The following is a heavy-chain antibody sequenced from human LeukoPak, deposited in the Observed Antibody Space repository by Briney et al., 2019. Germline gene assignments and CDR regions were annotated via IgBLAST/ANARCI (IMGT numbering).Heavy chain of an antibody. CDR2: ISYDGSNK. Sequence: GGSLRLSCAASGFTFSSYPMHWVRQAPGKGLEWVAVISYDGSNKFSADSAKGRFTISRDNSKNTLYLQMNSLRAEDTAIYYCARDSTKEPRFYDSSGYCHHWGQGTLVTVPS. CDR3: ARDSTKEPRFYDSSGYCHH. J-gene: IGHJ1*01. CDR1: GFTFSSYP. D-gene: IGHD3-22*01. V-gene: IGHV3-30*04.